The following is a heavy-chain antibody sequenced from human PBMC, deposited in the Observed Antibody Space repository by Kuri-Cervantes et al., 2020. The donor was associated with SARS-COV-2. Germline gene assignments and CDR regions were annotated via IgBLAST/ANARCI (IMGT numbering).Heavy chain of an antibody. D-gene: IGHD3-3*01. V-gene: IGHV3-33*08. CDR3: ARDRNSDFWIFDY. CDR2: IWYDGSNK. Sequence: YCAASGLTVSSNYMSWDRQAPGKGLEWVAVIWYDGSNKYHAVPVKGRFTISRDNSKNTLYQQMNSLRPEDTAVYYCARDRNSDFWIFDYWGQGTLVTVSS. J-gene: IGHJ4*02. CDR1: GLTVSSNY.